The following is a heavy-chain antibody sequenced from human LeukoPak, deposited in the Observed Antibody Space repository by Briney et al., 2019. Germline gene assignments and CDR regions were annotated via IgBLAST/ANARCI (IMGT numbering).Heavy chain of an antibody. Sequence: SETLSLTCTVSGASISSYYWSWIRQPPGKGLEWIGYIYYSGSTNYNPSLKSRVTISVDTSKNQFSLKLSSVTAADTAVYYCARVQIVGTSRHAFDIWGQGTMVTVSS. V-gene: IGHV4-59*01. CDR3: ARVQIVGTSRHAFDI. J-gene: IGHJ3*02. D-gene: IGHD1-26*01. CDR1: GASISSYY. CDR2: IYYSGST.